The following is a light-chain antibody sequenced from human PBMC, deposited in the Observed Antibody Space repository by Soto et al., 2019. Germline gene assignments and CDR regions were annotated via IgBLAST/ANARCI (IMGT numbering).Light chain of an antibody. J-gene: IGKJ5*01. V-gene: IGKV3-11*01. CDR2: DTF. CDR1: QSVGGQ. Sequence: ETVLTQSPDTLSVSPGERATLSCRTRQSVGGQVNWYQQKPGQAPRLLIYDTFKRASGTPARFSGSGSGTDFTLTIYSLEPEDLGLYYCQQRGDWPNTFGQGTRL. CDR3: QQRGDWPNT.